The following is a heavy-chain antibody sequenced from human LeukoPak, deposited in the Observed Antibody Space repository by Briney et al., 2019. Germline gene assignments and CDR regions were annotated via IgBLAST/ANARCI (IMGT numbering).Heavy chain of an antibody. CDR2: ISSSSSYI. D-gene: IGHD1-26*01. CDR3: ARDLGWQLRIFDY. Sequence: GGSLRLSCAASGFTFSSYSMNWVRLAPGKGLEWVSSISSSSSYIYYADSVKGRFTISRDNAKNSLYLQMNSLRAEDTAVYYCARDLGWQLRIFDYWGQGTLVTVSS. J-gene: IGHJ4*02. CDR1: GFTFSSYS. V-gene: IGHV3-21*01.